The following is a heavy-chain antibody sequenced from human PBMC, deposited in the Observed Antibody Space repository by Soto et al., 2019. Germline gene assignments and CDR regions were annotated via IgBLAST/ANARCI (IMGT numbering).Heavy chain of an antibody. CDR3: ARQAVDRGVLIGYDY. V-gene: IGHV4-59*08. J-gene: IGHJ4*02. CDR1: LLSIIVYL. Sequence: SDTLFRTCALHLLSIIVYLLNRTRQAPGKGLEWLGYICCSGTTNYSPSLKRRITISSDTSKNQFSLRLTSVTAADTAVYYCARQAVDRGVLIGYDYWGQGTLVT. CDR2: ICCSGTT. D-gene: IGHD3-9*01.